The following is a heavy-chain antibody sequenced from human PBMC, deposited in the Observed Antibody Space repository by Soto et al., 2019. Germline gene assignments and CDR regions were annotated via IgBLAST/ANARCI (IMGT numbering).Heavy chain of an antibody. J-gene: IGHJ5*02. CDR1: GFTFSNYG. CDR2: ISYDGSNK. V-gene: IGHV3-30*03. D-gene: IGHD5-18*01. CDR3: ARDRRAWIQLDWFDP. Sequence: GGSLRLSCAASGFTFSNYGMHWVRQAPGQGLEWVAVISYDGSNKYYADSVKGRFTISRDNSKNTLFLQMNSLRAEDTAVYYCARDRRAWIQLDWFDPWGQGTLVTVSS.